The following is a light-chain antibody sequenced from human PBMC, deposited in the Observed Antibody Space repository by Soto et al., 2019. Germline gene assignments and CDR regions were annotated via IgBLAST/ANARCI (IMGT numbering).Light chain of an antibody. V-gene: IGLV2-8*01. CDR3: SSYAGNYNFV. CDR2: DVT. CDR1: NSDVGNYKY. Sequence: QSALTQPPSASGSPGQSVTISCTGTNSDVGNYKYVSWYQQHPGKAPRLIIYDVTERPSGVPDRFSGSKSGNTASLTVSGLQAEDEADYYCSSYAGNYNFVFGTGTKLTVL. J-gene: IGLJ1*01.